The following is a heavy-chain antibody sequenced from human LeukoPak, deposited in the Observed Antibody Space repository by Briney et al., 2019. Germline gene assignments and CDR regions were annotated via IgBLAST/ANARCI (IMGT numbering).Heavy chain of an antibody. CDR2: INHSGST. CDR1: GGSFSGYY. D-gene: IGHD3-3*01. CDR3: ARSSYDFWGGYYSVNEDY. J-gene: IGHJ4*02. V-gene: IGHV4-34*01. Sequence: PSETLSLTCAVYGGSFSGYYWSWIRQPPGKGLEWIGEINHSGSTNYNPSLKSRVTISVDTSKNQFSLKLSSVTAADTAVYYCARSSYDFWGGYYSVNEDYWGQGTLVTVSS.